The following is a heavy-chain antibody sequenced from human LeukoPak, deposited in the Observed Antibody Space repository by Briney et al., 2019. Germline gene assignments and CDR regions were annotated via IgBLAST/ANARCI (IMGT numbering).Heavy chain of an antibody. CDR2: INHSGST. CDR3: ARGYCSSTSCSTIYFDY. Sequence: SETPSLTCAVYGGSFSGYYWSWIRQPPGKGLEWIGEINHSGSTNYNPSLKSRVTISVDTSKNQFSLKLSSVTAADTAVYYCARGYCSSTSCSTIYFDYWGQGTLVTVSS. CDR1: GGSFSGYY. V-gene: IGHV4-34*01. D-gene: IGHD2-2*02. J-gene: IGHJ4*02.